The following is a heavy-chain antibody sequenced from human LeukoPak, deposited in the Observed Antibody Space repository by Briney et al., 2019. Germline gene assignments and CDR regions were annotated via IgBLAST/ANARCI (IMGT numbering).Heavy chain of an antibody. V-gene: IGHV3-48*04. CDR3: AREYGSGSSRRRFDP. Sequence: PGGSLRLSCAASGFIFSSHGMNWVRQAPGKGLEWVSGISPSGDITYYADSVKGRFTISRDNAENSLYLQMNSLRAEDTAVYYCAREYGSGSSRRRFDPWGQGTLVTVSS. D-gene: IGHD3-10*01. J-gene: IGHJ5*02. CDR2: ISPSGDIT. CDR1: GFIFSSHG.